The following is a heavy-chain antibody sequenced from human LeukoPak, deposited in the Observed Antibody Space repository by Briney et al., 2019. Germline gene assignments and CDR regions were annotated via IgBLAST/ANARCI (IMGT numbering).Heavy chain of an antibody. CDR2: ISGSGGST. J-gene: IGHJ4*02. CDR1: GFTFSSYA. CDR3: ARASRGYYDSSGYYRSFDY. D-gene: IGHD3-22*01. V-gene: IGHV3-23*01. Sequence: PGGSLRLSCAASGFTFSSYAMSWVRQAPGKGLEWVSAISGSGGSTYYADSVKGRFTISRDNSKNTLYLQMNSLRAEDTAVYYCARASRGYYDSSGYYRSFDYWGQGTLVTVSS.